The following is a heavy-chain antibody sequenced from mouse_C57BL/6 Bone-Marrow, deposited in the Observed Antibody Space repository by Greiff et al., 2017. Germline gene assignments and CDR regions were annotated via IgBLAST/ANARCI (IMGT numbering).Heavy chain of an antibody. CDR1: GYTFTSYG. CDR3: ARSNYGNCYDDD. Sequence: QVHVKQPGAELARPGASVKLSCKASGYTFTSYGISWVKQRTGQGLEWIGAIYPRSGNTYYNEKFKGKATLTADKSSSTAYMELRSLTSEDSAVXFCARSNYGNCYDDDWGQGTTLTVSS. D-gene: IGHD1-1*01. V-gene: IGHV1-81*01. J-gene: IGHJ2*01. CDR2: IYPRSGNT.